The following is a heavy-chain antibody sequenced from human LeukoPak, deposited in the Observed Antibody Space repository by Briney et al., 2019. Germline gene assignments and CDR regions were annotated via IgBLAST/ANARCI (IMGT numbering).Heavy chain of an antibody. V-gene: IGHV3-23*01. CDR2: ITGAGATT. Sequence: GGSLRLSCAASGFTFSNYAMNWVRQAPGKGLEWVSIITGAGATTYYADSVKGRFTISRDNSRNTVYLQMNSLRAEDTAVYYCAKALAHPLLRYFDWTTYYYYYGMDVWGQGTTVTVSS. J-gene: IGHJ6*02. CDR1: GFTFSNYA. CDR3: AKALAHPLLRYFDWTTYYYYYGMDV. D-gene: IGHD3-9*01.